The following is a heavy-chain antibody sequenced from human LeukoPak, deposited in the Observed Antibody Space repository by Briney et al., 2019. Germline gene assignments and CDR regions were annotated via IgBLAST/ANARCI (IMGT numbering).Heavy chain of an antibody. D-gene: IGHD3-22*01. CDR3: ARAPSEIGGYYPEYFRH. Sequence: PGGSLRLSCAAAGFTFSNYWRNWVRQAPGKGLVWVSRIKSGGSTNYEDSVKGRFTISIDNAKNTVSLQMNSLRAEDTAVYYCARAPSEIGGYYPEYFRHWGQGTLVTVSS. CDR2: IKSGGST. V-gene: IGHV3-74*01. J-gene: IGHJ1*01. CDR1: GFTFSNYW.